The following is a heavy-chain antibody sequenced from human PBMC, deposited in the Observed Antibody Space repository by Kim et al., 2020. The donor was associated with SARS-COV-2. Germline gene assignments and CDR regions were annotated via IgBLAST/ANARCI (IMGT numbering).Heavy chain of an antibody. CDR2: IIPIFGTA. V-gene: IGHV1-69*13. D-gene: IGHD2-2*01. J-gene: IGHJ6*02. CDR3: ARSQSFAGVVVPAAMDGYYYYSMDV. CDR1: GGTFSSYA. Sequence: SVKVSCKASGGTFSSYAISWVRQAPGQGLEWMGGIIPIFGTANYAQKFQGRVTITADESTSTAYMELSSLRSEDTAVYYCARSQSFAGVVVPAAMDGYYYYSMDVWGQGTTVTVSS.